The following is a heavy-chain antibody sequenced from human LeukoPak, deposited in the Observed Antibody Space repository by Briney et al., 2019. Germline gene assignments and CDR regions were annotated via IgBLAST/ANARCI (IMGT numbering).Heavy chain of an antibody. Sequence: ASVKVSCKASGYTFTSYAIHWVRQAPGQRLEWMGWISAGNGNTKYSQNFQGRVTFISDTSATTAFMELSSLRSEDAAVYYCARDSGSGNNDYWGQGTLVTVSS. D-gene: IGHD1-26*01. CDR1: GYTFTSYA. V-gene: IGHV1-3*01. CDR3: ARDSGSGNNDY. CDR2: ISAGNGNT. J-gene: IGHJ4*02.